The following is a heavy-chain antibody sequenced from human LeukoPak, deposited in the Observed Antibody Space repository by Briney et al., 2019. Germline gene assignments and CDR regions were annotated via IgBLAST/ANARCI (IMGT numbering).Heavy chain of an antibody. CDR1: GFTFGNYG. J-gene: IGHJ4*02. CDR2: INWNGGST. D-gene: IGHD2-21*02. Sequence: PGGSLRLSCAASGFTFGNYGMSWVRQAPGKGLEWVSGINWNGGSTGYADSVEGRFTISRDNDKNSQYLQMNSLRVEDTALYYCARAQTYGDSRLLLDYWGQGTLVTVSS. V-gene: IGHV3-20*04. CDR3: ARAQTYGDSRLLLDY.